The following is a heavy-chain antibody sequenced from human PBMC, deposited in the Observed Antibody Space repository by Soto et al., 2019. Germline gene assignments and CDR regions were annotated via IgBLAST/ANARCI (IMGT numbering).Heavy chain of an antibody. V-gene: IGHV4-39*01. Sequence: SETLSLTCTVSGGSISSNIYYWGWIRQPPGKGLEWIGNIHYSGSTYYDSSLQSRVTISIDTSKNQFSLKLSSVTATDTAVYYCARQDSSSWYAKLFGMDVWGQGTTVTVSS. CDR2: IHYSGST. D-gene: IGHD6-13*01. J-gene: IGHJ6*02. CDR1: GGSISSNIYY. CDR3: ARQDSSSWYAKLFGMDV.